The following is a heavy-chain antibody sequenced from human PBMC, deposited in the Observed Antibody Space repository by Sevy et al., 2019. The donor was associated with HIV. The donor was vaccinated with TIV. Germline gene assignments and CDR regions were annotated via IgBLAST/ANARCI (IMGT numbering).Heavy chain of an antibody. Sequence: SETLSLTCTVSGGSISSGGYYWSWIRQHPGKGLEWIGYIYYSVSTYYNPSLKSRVTISVDTSKNQFSLKLSSVTAADTAVYYCARGLVYYDPTPFDYWGQGTLVTVSS. CDR3: ARGLVYYDPTPFDY. J-gene: IGHJ4*02. CDR2: IYYSVST. CDR1: GGSISSGGYY. D-gene: IGHD3-22*01. V-gene: IGHV4-31*03.